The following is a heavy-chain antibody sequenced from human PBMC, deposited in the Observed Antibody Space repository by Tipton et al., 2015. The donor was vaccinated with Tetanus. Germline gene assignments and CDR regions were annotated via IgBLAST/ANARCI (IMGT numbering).Heavy chain of an antibody. CDR2: INQSGST. Sequence: GLVKPSETLSLTCAVSGGSLSGFYWGWIRQPPGKGLEGIGEINQSGSTNDNPSLKSRVTISVGTSNNQLSLKLSSVTAADTAVYYCARGGLRWFGDLTDTTYYDYYGMDVWGQGTTVTVSS. D-gene: IGHD3-10*01. CDR1: GGSLSGFY. J-gene: IGHJ6*02. CDR3: ARGGLRWFGDLTDTTYYDYYGMDV. V-gene: IGHV4-34*01.